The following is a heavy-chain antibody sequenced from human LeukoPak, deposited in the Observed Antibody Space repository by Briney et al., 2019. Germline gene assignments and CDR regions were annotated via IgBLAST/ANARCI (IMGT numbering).Heavy chain of an antibody. V-gene: IGHV1-69*13. D-gene: IGHD2-2*01. CDR1: GGTFSSYA. J-gene: IGHJ6*03. CDR3: ASRTVVVPAAYYYYYMDV. Sequence: SVKVSCRASGGTFSSYAISWVRQAPGQGLEWMGGIIPIFGTANYAQKFQGRVTITADESTSTAYMELSSLRSEDTAVYYCASRTVVVPAAYYYYYMDVWGKGTTVTVSS. CDR2: IIPIFGTA.